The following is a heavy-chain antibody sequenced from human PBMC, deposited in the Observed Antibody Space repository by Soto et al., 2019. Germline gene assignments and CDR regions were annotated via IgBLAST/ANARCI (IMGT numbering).Heavy chain of an antibody. V-gene: IGHV3-7*01. CDR2: IMPDGSEK. Sequence: EVQLVESGGGLVQPGGSLRLSCEASAFTLSSYWMSWVRQAPGKGLEWVANIMPDGSEKYYVDSVKGRFTISRDNTKNSLYLQMSTLRPEDTAIYYCARDYEFGFDIWGQGTLVTVSS. D-gene: IGHD3-22*01. CDR3: ARDYEFGFDI. CDR1: AFTLSSYW. J-gene: IGHJ3*02.